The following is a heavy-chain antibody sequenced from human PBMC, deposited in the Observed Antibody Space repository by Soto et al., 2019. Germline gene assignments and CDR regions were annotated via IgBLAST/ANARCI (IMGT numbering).Heavy chain of an antibody. CDR3: AREPPPTSTGLLDY. CDR1: GFTFTDYA. J-gene: IGHJ4*02. V-gene: IGHV3-30-3*01. D-gene: IGHD1-26*01. CDR2: ISYDGSNK. Sequence: QVQLVESGGGVVQPGRSLRLSCAASGFTFTDYAMHWVRQAPGKGLEWVAFISYDGSNKYFADSVKSRFTISRDNSKNTLYLHMNSLRAEDTAVYYCAREPPPTSTGLLDYWGQGTLVTVSS.